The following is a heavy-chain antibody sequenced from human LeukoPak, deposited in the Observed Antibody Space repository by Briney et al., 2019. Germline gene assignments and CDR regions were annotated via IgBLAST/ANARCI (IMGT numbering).Heavy chain of an antibody. CDR2: INHSGST. J-gene: IGHJ5*02. CDR3: ASGIAARHLGWFDP. Sequence: SETLSLTCAVYGGSFSGYYWSWIRQPPGKGLEWIGEINHSGSTNYNPSLKSRVTISVDTSKNQFSLKLSSVTAADTAVYYCASGIAARHLGWFDPWGQGTLVTVSS. V-gene: IGHV4-34*01. CDR1: GGSFSGYY. D-gene: IGHD6-6*01.